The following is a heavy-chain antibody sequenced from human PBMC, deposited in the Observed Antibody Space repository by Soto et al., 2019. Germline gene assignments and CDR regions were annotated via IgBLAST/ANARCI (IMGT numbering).Heavy chain of an antibody. CDR3: ARGGRGHHCSGGSCFFDI. V-gene: IGHV1-18*01. Sequence: QVQLVQSGAEVKKPGASVKVSCKASGYTFTSYGISWVRQAPGQGLEWMGWISAYNGNTNYAQKLQGRVTMTTDTSTSTAYMERRSLRSDDTAVYYCARGGRGHHCSGGSCFFDIWGQGTMVTVSS. CDR2: ISAYNGNT. J-gene: IGHJ3*02. D-gene: IGHD2-15*01. CDR1: GYTFTSYG.